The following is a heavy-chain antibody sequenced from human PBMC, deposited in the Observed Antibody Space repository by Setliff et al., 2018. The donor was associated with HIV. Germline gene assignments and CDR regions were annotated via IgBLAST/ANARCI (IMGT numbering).Heavy chain of an antibody. CDR2: ISNSSPGNT. Sequence: PGGSLRLSCAASGFTFSSYPMTWVRQAPGKGLEWVSAISNSSPGNTYYADSVRGRFTISRDNSKNTLYLQMNSLRPEDTAVYYCAKVDNGHCLSNSCRDFDYWGQGTLVTAPQ. V-gene: IGHV3-23*01. D-gene: IGHD2-2*03. J-gene: IGHJ4*02. CDR3: AKVDNGHCLSNSCRDFDY. CDR1: GFTFSSYP.